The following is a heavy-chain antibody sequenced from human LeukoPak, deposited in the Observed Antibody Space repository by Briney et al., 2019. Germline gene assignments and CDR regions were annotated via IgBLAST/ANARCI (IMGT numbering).Heavy chain of an antibody. CDR3: AKGGGYEAQYYYYYLDV. CDR1: GFTFSIYP. V-gene: IGHV3-30*04. CDR2: ISHDGSDK. Sequence: PGGSLRLSCAASGFTFSIYPIHWVRQAPGKGLDWVALISHDGSDKYYADSVKGRFTISRDNSKNTLYLQMKSLRAEDTAVYYCAKGGGYEAQYYYYYLDVWGKGTTVTISS. J-gene: IGHJ6*03. D-gene: IGHD5-12*01.